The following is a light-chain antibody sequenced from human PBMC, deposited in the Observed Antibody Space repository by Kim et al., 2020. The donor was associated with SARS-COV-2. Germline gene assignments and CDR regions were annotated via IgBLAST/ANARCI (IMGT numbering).Light chain of an antibody. J-gene: IGLJ1*01. CDR2: SNA. V-gene: IGLV1-40*01. Sequence: ISVRESTSNSGAGNHVRGYQKIPGTSPNLLIYSNAFRPSGVSDRFSGSKSGTSASLAITGLQPEDEAHYYCQSYDTSLSGPLYVFGTGTKVTVL. CDR1: TSNSGAGNH. CDR3: QSYDTSLSGPLYV.